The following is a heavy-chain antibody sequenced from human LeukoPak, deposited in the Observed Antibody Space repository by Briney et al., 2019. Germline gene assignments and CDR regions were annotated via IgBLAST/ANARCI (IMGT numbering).Heavy chain of an antibody. CDR3: ARDRDTAMGTFDY. Sequence: SVKVSCKTSGGTFSSYAISWVRQAPGQGLEWMGGIIPIFGTANYAQKFQGRVTITADESTSTAYMELSSLRSEDTAVYYCARDRDTAMGTFDYWGQGTLVTVSS. CDR1: GGTFSSYA. D-gene: IGHD5-18*01. J-gene: IGHJ4*02. CDR2: IIPIFGTA. V-gene: IGHV1-69*13.